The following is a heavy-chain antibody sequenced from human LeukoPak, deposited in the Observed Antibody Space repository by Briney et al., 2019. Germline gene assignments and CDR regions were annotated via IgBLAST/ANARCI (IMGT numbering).Heavy chain of an antibody. CDR1: GFSFSNYA. J-gene: IGHJ4*02. D-gene: IGHD2-15*01. CDR2: ISSNGGNT. Sequence: PGGSLRLSCAASGFSFSNYAMHWVRQAPGKGLEYVSAISSNGGNTYYVNSVKGRFTISRDISKNTLYLQMDSLRAEDMAVYYCARDGIYCSGGSCYSKAALDYWGQGTLVTVSS. V-gene: IGHV3-64*01. CDR3: ARDGIYCSGGSCYSKAALDY.